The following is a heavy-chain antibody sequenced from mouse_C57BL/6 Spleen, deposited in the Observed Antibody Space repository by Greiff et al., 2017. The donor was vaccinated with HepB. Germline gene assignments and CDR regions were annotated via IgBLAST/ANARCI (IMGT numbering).Heavy chain of an antibody. Sequence: EVKLMESGGGLVQPKGSLKLSCAASGFSFNTYAMNWVRQAPGKGLEWVARIRSKSNNYATYYADSVKDRVTISRDDSESMLYLQMNNLKTEDTAMYYCVREGTTVVEYYFDYWGQGTTLTVSS. CDR2: IRSKSNNYAT. V-gene: IGHV10-1*01. D-gene: IGHD1-1*01. CDR3: VREGTTVVEYYFDY. CDR1: GFSFNTYA. J-gene: IGHJ2*01.